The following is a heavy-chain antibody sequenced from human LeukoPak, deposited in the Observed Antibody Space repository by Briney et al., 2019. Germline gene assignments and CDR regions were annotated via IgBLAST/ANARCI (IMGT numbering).Heavy chain of an antibody. Sequence: SETLSPTCSVSGDSFNSDFWSWIRQPPGKGLEWIGYISYSGSTNYNPSLQSRVTMSLDTSINQFSLKLTSVTAADTAFYYCARDSRGGGPDFDYWGQGILVTVSP. D-gene: IGHD3-16*01. CDR2: ISYSGST. CDR3: ARDSRGGGPDFDY. J-gene: IGHJ4*02. V-gene: IGHV4-59*01. CDR1: GDSFNSDF.